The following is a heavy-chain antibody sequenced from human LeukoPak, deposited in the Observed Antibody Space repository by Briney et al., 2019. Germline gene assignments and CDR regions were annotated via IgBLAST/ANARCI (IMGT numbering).Heavy chain of an antibody. V-gene: IGHV4-4*07. J-gene: IGHJ5*02. CDR2: IYTSGST. CDR1: GGSISSYY. CDR3: ARGWYSGSYGGVDP. D-gene: IGHD1-26*01. Sequence: SETLSLTCTVSGGSISSYYWSWIRQPAGKGLEWIGRIYTSGSTNYNPSLKSRVTMSVDTSKNQFSLKLSSVTAADTAVYYCARGWYSGSYGGVDPWGQGTLVTVSS.